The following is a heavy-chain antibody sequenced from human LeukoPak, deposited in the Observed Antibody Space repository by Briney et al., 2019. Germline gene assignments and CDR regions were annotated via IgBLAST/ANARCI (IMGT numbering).Heavy chain of an antibody. CDR3: ARGRRYYDFWSGYSKPNNWFDP. D-gene: IGHD3-3*01. V-gene: IGHV4-34*01. Sequence: SETLSLTCAVYGGSFSGYYWSWIRQPPGEGLEWIGEINHSGSTNYNPSLKSRVTISVDTSKNQFSLKLSSVTAADTAVYYCARGRRYYDFWSGYSKPNNWFDPWGQGTLVTVSS. CDR2: INHSGST. CDR1: GGSFSGYY. J-gene: IGHJ5*02.